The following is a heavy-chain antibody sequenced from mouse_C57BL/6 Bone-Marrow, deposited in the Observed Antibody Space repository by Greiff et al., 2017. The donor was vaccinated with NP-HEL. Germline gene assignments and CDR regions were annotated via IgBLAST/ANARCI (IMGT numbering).Heavy chain of an antibody. CDR1: GYTFTSYG. Sequence: QVQLQQSGAELARPGASVKLSCKASGYTFTSYGISWVKQRTGQGLEWIGEIYPRSGTTYYNEKFKGKATLTADKSSSTAYMELRSLTSEDSAVYFCARSYDEGAWFAYWGQGTLVTVSA. V-gene: IGHV1-81*01. D-gene: IGHD2-3*01. CDR3: ARSYDEGAWFAY. J-gene: IGHJ3*01. CDR2: IYPRSGTT.